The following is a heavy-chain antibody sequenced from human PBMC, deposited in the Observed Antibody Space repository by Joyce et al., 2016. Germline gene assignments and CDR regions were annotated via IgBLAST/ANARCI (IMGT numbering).Heavy chain of an antibody. D-gene: IGHD6-19*01. CDR1: SSTISDDG. J-gene: IGHJ4*02. Sequence: QVQLVESGGGVVQPGTSLRLSCEASSSTISDDGMHWVRQAPGKGLEWVALIWKDGGLKYYADSVQGRFTISRDNSKNTLYLEMNSLRGEDTAVYYCTRDGGSNGWYSEDWGQGTLVTVS. CDR2: IWKDGGLK. CDR3: TRDGGSNGWYSED. V-gene: IGHV3-33*01.